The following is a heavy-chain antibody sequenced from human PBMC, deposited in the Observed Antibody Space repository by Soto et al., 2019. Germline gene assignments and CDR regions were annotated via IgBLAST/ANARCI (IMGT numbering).Heavy chain of an antibody. V-gene: IGHV1-69*13. D-gene: IGHD2-15*01. CDR2: IIPIFGTA. CDR3: ATTYSYCSGGSCYTPHGGNYYPSNATHV. Sequence: GASVKVSCKASGGTFSSYAISWVRQAPGQGLEWMGGIIPIFGTANYAQKFQGRVTITADESTSTAYMELRSLRSADTAVYYCATTYSYCSGGSCYTPHGGNYYPSNATHVRGPGTTVTVSS. CDR1: GGTFSSYA. J-gene: IGHJ6*02.